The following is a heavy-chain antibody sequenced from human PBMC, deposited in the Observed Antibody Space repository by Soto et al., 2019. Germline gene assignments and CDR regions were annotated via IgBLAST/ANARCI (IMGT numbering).Heavy chain of an antibody. V-gene: IGHV1-69*12. D-gene: IGHD5-18*01. J-gene: IGHJ4*02. CDR3: ASGIQLWLRRINNGYSG. CDR1: GGTFSTYA. Sequence: QVQLVQSGAEVKKPESSVKVSCKAPGGTFSTYAISWVRQAPGQGLEWMGGIIPMFGTANYSQRFQDRVTITAEESTNTVYVELSSLRSEDTAVYFCASGIQLWLRRINNGYSGWGQGTLVTVSS. CDR2: IIPMFGTA.